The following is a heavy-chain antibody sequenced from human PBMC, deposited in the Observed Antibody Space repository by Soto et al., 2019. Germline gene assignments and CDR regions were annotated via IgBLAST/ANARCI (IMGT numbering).Heavy chain of an antibody. Sequence: QVQLVESGGGLVKPGGSLRLSCAASGFTFSDYYMSWIRQAPGKGLEWVSYISSSGSTIYYADSVKGRFTISRDNAKNSLYLQMNSLRAEDTAVYYCARELPITIWAGYYYYYYGMDVWGQGTTVTVSS. D-gene: IGHD3-9*01. CDR1: GFTFSDYY. CDR2: ISSSGSTI. J-gene: IGHJ6*02. V-gene: IGHV3-11*01. CDR3: ARELPITIWAGYYYYYYGMDV.